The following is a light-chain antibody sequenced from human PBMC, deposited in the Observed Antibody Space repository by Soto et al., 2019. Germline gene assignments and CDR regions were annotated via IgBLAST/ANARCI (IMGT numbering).Light chain of an antibody. CDR3: QQSYSTPPWT. J-gene: IGKJ1*01. V-gene: IGKV1-39*01. CDR1: QSISSY. Sequence: DIQVTQSPSSLSASVGDGVTITFRASQSISSYLNWYQQKPGKAPKLLIYAASSLQSGVPSRFSGSGSGTDFTLTISSLQPEDFATYYCQQSYSTPPWTFGQGTKVDIK. CDR2: AAS.